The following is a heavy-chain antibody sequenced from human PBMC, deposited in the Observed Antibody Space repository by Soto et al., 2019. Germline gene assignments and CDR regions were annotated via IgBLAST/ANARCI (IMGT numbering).Heavy chain of an antibody. CDR2: VYRTGST. CDR1: GGSISTSNW. J-gene: IGHJ4*02. CDR3: ARARATIAAAAIFDC. D-gene: IGHD6-13*01. V-gene: IGHV4-4*02. Sequence: SETLSLTCAVSGGSISTSNWWSWVRPPPGKGLEWIGEVYRTGSTNYNPSLESRLTISVDKSKNQFSLKLTSVTAADTAVYYCARARATIAAAAIFDCWGQGTLVTVPQ.